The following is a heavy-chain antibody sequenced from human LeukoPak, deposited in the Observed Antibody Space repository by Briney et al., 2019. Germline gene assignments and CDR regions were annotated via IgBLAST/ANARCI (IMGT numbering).Heavy chain of an antibody. V-gene: IGHV3-23*01. D-gene: IGHD6-13*01. CDR2: ISGSGDST. J-gene: IGHJ4*02. Sequence: GGSLRLSCEASGFTFSSYAMSWVRQAPGKGLEWVSAISGSGDSTDYADSVKGRFTISRDNSKNTLFLQMNSLKAEDTALYYCATTGGSNSWYSLWGQGTLLTVSS. CDR3: ATTGGSNSWYSL. CDR1: GFTFSSYA.